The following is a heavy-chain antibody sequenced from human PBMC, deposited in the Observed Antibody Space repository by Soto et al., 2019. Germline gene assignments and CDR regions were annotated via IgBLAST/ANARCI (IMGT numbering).Heavy chain of an antibody. CDR3: ARMGIAARYYYGMDV. V-gene: IGHV1-46*01. Sequence: QVQLVQSGAEVKKPGASVKVSCKASGYTFTSYYMHWVRQAPGQGLEWMGIINPSGGSTSYAQKFQGRVTMTRDTSTSTVYMELSSLRSEDTAVYYCARMGIAARYYYGMDVWGQGTTVTVSS. CDR2: INPSGGST. CDR1: GYTFTSYY. J-gene: IGHJ6*02. D-gene: IGHD6-6*01.